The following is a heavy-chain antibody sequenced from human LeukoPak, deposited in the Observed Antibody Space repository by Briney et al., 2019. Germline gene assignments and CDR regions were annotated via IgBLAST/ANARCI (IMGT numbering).Heavy chain of an antibody. CDR3: ARAGEWFGELFYYFDY. Sequence: GGSLRLSCAASGFTFSSYWMHWVRQAPGKGLVWVSRINSDGSSTSYADSVKGRFTISRDNAKNTLYLQMNSLRAEDTAVYYCARAGEWFGELFYYFDYWGQGTLVTVSS. J-gene: IGHJ4*02. D-gene: IGHD3-10*01. CDR1: GFTFSSYW. CDR2: INSDGSST. V-gene: IGHV3-74*01.